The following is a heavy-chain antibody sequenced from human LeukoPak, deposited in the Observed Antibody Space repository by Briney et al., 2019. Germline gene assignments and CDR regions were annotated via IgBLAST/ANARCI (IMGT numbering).Heavy chain of an antibody. CDR2: ISGSGGST. J-gene: IGHJ4*02. Sequence: PGGSLRLSCTASGFNFSTYAMSWVRQAPGKGLEWVSAISGSGGSTYYADSVKGRFTISRDNSKNTLYLQMNSLRAEDTAVYYCAKDLDRIAVAGFDYWGQGTLVTVSS. D-gene: IGHD6-19*01. V-gene: IGHV3-23*01. CDR1: GFNFSTYA. CDR3: AKDLDRIAVAGFDY.